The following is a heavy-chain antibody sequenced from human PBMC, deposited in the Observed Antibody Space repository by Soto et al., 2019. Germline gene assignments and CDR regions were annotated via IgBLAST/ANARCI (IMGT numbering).Heavy chain of an antibody. D-gene: IGHD6-13*01. V-gene: IGHV3-15*01. CDR2: IKSKTDGGKT. J-gene: IGHJ4*02. CDR3: TTAALIAAAGTVGRYDY. CDR1: GFTFSNAW. Sequence: EVQLVESGGGLVKPGGSLRLSCAASGFTFSNAWMSWVRQAPGKGLEWVGRIKSKTDGGKTDYAAPVKGRFTISRDDSKNTLYLQMNSLKTEDTAVYYCTTAALIAAAGTVGRYDYWGQGSLFTVSS.